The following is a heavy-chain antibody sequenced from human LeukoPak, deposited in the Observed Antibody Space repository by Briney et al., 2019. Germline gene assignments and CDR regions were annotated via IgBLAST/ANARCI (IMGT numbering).Heavy chain of an antibody. Sequence: VSVKVSCKASGYTFTSYGISWVRQAPGQGLEWMGWISAYNGNTNYAQKLQGRVTMTTDTSTSTAYMELRSLRSDDTAVYYCARDSSGSGWYGQSEYYFDYWGQGTLVTVSS. CDR2: ISAYNGNT. J-gene: IGHJ4*02. CDR1: GYTFTSYG. CDR3: ARDSSGSGWYGQSEYYFDY. V-gene: IGHV1-18*01. D-gene: IGHD6-19*01.